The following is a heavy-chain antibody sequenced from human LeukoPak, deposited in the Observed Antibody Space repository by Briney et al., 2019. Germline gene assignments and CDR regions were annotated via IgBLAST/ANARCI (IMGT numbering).Heavy chain of an antibody. CDR2: IYYSGST. CDR1: GGSISSYH. CDR3: ARAVGYYYYYMDV. J-gene: IGHJ6*03. Sequence: SETLSLTCTVSGGSISSYHWNWIRQPPGKGLEWLGYIYYSGSTDYNPSLKSRVTISVDTSKNQFSLKLSSVTAADTAVYYCARAVGYYYYYMDVWGKGTTVTISS. V-gene: IGHV4-59*01.